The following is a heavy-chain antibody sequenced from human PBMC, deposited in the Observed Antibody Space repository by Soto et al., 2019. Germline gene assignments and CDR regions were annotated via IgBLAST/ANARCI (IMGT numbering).Heavy chain of an antibody. Sequence: QVQLQESGPGLVKPSETLSLTCTVSSGSISSYYWTWIRQPPGKGLEWIGYIYDTGSTNYNPSLKSRXXIXLXXPKNQFSLKLSSVTAADTAVYYCARRIQYYYGLDVWGQGTTVTVSS. J-gene: IGHJ6*02. CDR1: SGSISSYY. CDR3: ARRIQYYYGLDV. D-gene: IGHD5-18*01. CDR2: IYDTGST. V-gene: IGHV4-59*08.